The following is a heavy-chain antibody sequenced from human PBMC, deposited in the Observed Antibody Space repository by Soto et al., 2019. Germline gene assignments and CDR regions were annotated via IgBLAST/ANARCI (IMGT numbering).Heavy chain of an antibody. V-gene: IGHV4-59*08. Sequence: QVQLQESGPGLVKPSETLSLTCTVSGGSITNYDCSWFPQPPGKGLEWIGYIQYNGYSAYNLSLKMTVTMSRDTSKTQFSLMLESVTATATAVYDSARHGFGSLHGHVDVWGQGTTVIVSS. CDR3: ARHGFGSLHGHVDV. CDR1: GGSITNYD. CDR2: IQYNGYS. D-gene: IGHD1-26*01. J-gene: IGHJ6*02.